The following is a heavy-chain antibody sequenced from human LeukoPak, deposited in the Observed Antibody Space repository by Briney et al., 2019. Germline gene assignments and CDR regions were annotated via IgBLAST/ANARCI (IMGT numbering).Heavy chain of an antibody. Sequence: GSLRLSCAASGFTVSSNYMSWVRQAPGKGLEWVSVIYSGGSTYYADSVKGRFTISRDNSKNTLYLQMNSLRAEDTAVYYCARSRGYSYGYTDAFDIRGQGTMVTVSS. CDR2: IYSGGST. CDR1: GFTVSSNY. V-gene: IGHV3-53*01. D-gene: IGHD5-18*01. CDR3: ARSRGYSYGYTDAFDI. J-gene: IGHJ3*02.